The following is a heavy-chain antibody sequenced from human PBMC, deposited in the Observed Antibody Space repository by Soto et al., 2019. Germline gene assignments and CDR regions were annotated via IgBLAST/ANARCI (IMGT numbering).Heavy chain of an antibody. CDR1: GFTFSSYW. CDR3: ARDVYYDILTGYYLRLRGDAFDI. D-gene: IGHD3-9*01. J-gene: IGHJ3*02. CDR2: IKQDGSEK. V-gene: IGHV3-7*01. Sequence: GGSLRLSCAASGFTFSSYWMSWVRQAPGKGLEWVANIKQDGSEKYYVDSVKGRFTISRDNAKNLLYLQMNSLRAEDTAVYYCARDVYYDILTGYYLRLRGDAFDIWGQGTMVTVSS.